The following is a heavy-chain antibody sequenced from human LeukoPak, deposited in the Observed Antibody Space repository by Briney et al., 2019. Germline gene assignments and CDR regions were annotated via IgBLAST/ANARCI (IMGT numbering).Heavy chain of an antibody. CDR2: ISTYNGDT. V-gene: IGHV1-18*01. Sequence: ASVKVSCKASGYTFTCHGISWVRQAPGQGLEWMGWISTYNGDTRYAQKFQGRVTITSDTFTNTAYMEVRSLKSDDTALYYCARDLAFLPVHPANGWLDPWGQGTLVTVSS. CDR1: GYTFTCHG. CDR3: ARDLAFLPVHPANGWLDP. D-gene: IGHD3-3*02. J-gene: IGHJ5*02.